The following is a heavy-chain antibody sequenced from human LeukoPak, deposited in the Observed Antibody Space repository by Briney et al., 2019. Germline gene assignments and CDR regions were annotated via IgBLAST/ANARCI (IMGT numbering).Heavy chain of an antibody. Sequence: SETLSLTCTVSGGSISSYYWSWLRQPPGKGLEWIGYIYYSGSTNYNPSLKSRVTISVDTSKNQFSLKLSSVTAADTAVYYCAGEQRLPYYYYGMDVWGQGTTVTVSS. D-gene: IGHD6-25*01. CDR2: IYYSGST. CDR1: GGSISSYY. CDR3: AGEQRLPYYYYGMDV. J-gene: IGHJ6*02. V-gene: IGHV4-59*01.